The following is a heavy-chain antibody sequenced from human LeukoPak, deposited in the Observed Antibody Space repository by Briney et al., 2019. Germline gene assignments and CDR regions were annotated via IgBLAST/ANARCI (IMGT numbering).Heavy chain of an antibody. D-gene: IGHD5-24*01. CDR2: IIPIFGTA. CDR3: ARAKRWLQPSLDY. V-gene: IGHV1-69*13. Sequence: GASVKVSCKASGGTFSSYAISWVRQAPGQGLEWMGGIIPIFGTANYAQKFQGRVTITADESTSTAYMELSSLRSEDTAVYYCARAKRWLQPSLDYWGQGTLVTVSS. J-gene: IGHJ4*02. CDR1: GGTFSSYA.